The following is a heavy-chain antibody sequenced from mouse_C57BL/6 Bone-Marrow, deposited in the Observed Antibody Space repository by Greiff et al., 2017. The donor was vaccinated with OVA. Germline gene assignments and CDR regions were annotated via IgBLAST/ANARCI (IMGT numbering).Heavy chain of an antibody. Sequence: EVHLVESGGGLVQPGGSMKLSCVASGFTFSNYWMNWVRQSPEKGLEWVAQIRLKSDNYATHYAESVKGRFTISRDDSKSSVYLQMNNLRAEDTGIYYCTAYYYGSTDYWGQGTTLTVSS. CDR2: IRLKSDNYAT. V-gene: IGHV6-3*01. D-gene: IGHD1-1*01. J-gene: IGHJ2*01. CDR3: TAYYYGSTDY. CDR1: GFTFSNYW.